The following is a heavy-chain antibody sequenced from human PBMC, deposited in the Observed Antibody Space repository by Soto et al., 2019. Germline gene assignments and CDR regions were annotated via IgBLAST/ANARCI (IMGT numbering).Heavy chain of an antibody. CDR1: GFTFSSCW. CDR3: ARFGATYYDFWSEHNWFDP. V-gene: IGHV3-7*01. D-gene: IGHD3-3*01. CDR2: INQDGSEK. J-gene: IGHJ5*02. Sequence: GGSLRLSCAASGFTFSSCWMFWFRQAPGKGLEWVANINQDGSEKYYVDSVKGRFTISRDNAKNSLYLQMNSLRAEDTAVYYCARFGATYYDFWSEHNWFDPWGQGTLVTVSS.